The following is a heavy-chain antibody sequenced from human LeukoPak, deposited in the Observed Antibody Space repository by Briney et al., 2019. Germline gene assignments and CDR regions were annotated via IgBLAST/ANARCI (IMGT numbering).Heavy chain of an antibody. D-gene: IGHD3-22*01. CDR1: GYSISSGYY. CDR2: FYHNENT. J-gene: IGHJ6*03. Sequence: SETLSLTCTVSGYSISSGYYWGWIRQPPGKEPEWIGSFYHNENTYYRPSLKSRVVISVDTSKNQFSLILTSVSAADTAVYYCARDRGSGYYDSSGIDYYYYYYMDVWGKGTTVTVSS. V-gene: IGHV4-38-2*02. CDR3: ARDRGSGYYDSSGIDYYYYYYMDV.